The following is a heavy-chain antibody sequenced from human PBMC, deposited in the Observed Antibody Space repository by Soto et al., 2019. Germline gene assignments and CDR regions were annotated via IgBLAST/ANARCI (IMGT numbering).Heavy chain of an antibody. J-gene: IGHJ4*02. Sequence: QVQLQESGPGLVKPSQTLSLTCTVSGGSISSGGYYWSWIRQHPGKGLEWIGYIYYSGSTYYNPYTRSRVTISVPTSKHQFSMKLSSVTAADTAVYYCARVGYSSGWTTDYWGQGTLVTVSS. CDR2: IYYSGST. CDR3: ARVGYSSGWTTDY. D-gene: IGHD6-19*01. CDR1: GGSISSGGYY. V-gene: IGHV4-31*03.